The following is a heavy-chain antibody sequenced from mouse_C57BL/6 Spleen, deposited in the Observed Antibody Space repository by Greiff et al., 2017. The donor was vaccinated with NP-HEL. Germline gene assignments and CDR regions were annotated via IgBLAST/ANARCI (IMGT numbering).Heavy chain of an antibody. CDR2: IYPGDGDT. J-gene: IGHJ1*03. CDR3: ARWGYEYFDV. Sequence: QVQLQQSGPELVKPGASVKISCKASGYAFSSSWMNWVKQRPGKGLEWIGRIYPGDGDTNYNGKFKGKATLTADKSSSTDYMQLSSLTSEDSAVYFCARWGYEYFDVWGTGTTVTVSS. D-gene: IGHD3-1*01. V-gene: IGHV1-82*01. CDR1: GYAFSSSW.